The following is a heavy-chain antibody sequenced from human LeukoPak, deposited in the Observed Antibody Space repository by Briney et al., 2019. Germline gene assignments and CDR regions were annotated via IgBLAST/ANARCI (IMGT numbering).Heavy chain of an antibody. D-gene: IGHD4-17*01. CDR1: GGSFSGYY. J-gene: IGHJ4*02. CDR3: ARGQGTVTTH. V-gene: IGHV4-34*01. Sequence: SETLSLTCAVSGGSFSGYYWTWIRQPPGKGLEWIGEINHSGSANYNPSLKSRVTISLDTSKNQFSLKASSVTAADTAVYYCARGQGTVTTHWGQGTLVTVSS. CDR2: INHSGSA.